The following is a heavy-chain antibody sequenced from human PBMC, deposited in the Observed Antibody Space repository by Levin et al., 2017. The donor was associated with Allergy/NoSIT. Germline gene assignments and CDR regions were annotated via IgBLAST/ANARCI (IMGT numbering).Heavy chain of an antibody. J-gene: IGHJ4*02. V-gene: IGHV3-66*01. CDR3: ARDIFNGLFDY. Sequence: GGSLRLSCAASGFTVSSNYMSWVRQAPGKGLEWVSVIYSGGSTYYADSVKGRFTISRDNSKNTLYLQMNSLRAEDTAVYYCARDIFNGLFDYWGQGTLVTVSS. CDR2: IYSGGST. D-gene: IGHD3-3*01. CDR1: GFTVSSNY.